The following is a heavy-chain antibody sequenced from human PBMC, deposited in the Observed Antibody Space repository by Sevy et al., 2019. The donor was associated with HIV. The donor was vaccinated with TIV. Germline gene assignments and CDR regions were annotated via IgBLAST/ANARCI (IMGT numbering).Heavy chain of an antibody. CDR1: GFTSSNYW. CDR3: ARDEYGSLDY. D-gene: IGHD6-13*01. J-gene: IGHJ4*02. V-gene: IGHV3-7*01. Sequence: GGSLRLSCAASGFTSSNYWMAWVRQAPGKGLEWVANIKQGGDTKHYVDSVKGRFTISRDNAKNLVFLQMNTLTAEDMAVYYCARDEYGSLDYWGQGILVTVSS. CDR2: IKQGGDTK.